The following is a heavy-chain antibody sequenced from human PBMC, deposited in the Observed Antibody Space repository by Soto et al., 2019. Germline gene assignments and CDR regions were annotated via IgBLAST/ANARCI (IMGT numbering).Heavy chain of an antibody. D-gene: IGHD3-22*01. CDR2: ISGSGGST. CDR1: GFTFSSYA. V-gene: IGHV3-23*01. Sequence: GGSLRLSCAASGFTFSSYAMSWVRQAPGKGLEWVSAISGSGGSTYYADSVKGRFTISRDNSKNTLYLQMNSLRAEETAVYYCAKANYYDSSGYYSGPHAFDIWGQGTMVTVSS. J-gene: IGHJ3*02. CDR3: AKANYYDSSGYYSGPHAFDI.